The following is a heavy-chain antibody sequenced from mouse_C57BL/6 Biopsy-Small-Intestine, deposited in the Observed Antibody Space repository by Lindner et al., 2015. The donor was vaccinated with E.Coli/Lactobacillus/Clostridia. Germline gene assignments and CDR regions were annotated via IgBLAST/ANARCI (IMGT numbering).Heavy chain of an antibody. CDR2: INPNNGGT. Sequence: EVQLQESGPELVKPGASVKIPCKASGYTFTDYNMDWVKQSHGKSLEWIGDINPNNGGTIYNQKFKGKATLTVDKSSSTAYVQLSSLTSEDSAVYYCARRDYGSSYWYFDVWGTGTTVTVSS. D-gene: IGHD1-1*01. CDR3: ARRDYGSSYWYFDV. V-gene: IGHV1-18*01. CDR1: GYTFTDYN. J-gene: IGHJ1*03.